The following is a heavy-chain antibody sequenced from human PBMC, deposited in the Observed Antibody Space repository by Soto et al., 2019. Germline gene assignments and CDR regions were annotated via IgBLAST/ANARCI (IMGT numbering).Heavy chain of an antibody. D-gene: IGHD5-12*01. Sequence: QVQLQQWGAGLLKPSETLSLTCAVYGGSFSGYYWSWIRQPPGKGLEWIGEINQSGSTNYNPSLKSRVTISVDTSKNQFSLKLSSVTAADTAVYYCARWGYSGYDDAFDIWGQGTMVTVSS. CDR3: ARWGYSGYDDAFDI. CDR2: INQSGST. J-gene: IGHJ3*02. V-gene: IGHV4-34*01. CDR1: GGSFSGYY.